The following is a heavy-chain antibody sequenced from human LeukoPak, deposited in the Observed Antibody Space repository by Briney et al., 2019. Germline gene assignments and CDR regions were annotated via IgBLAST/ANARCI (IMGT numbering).Heavy chain of an antibody. D-gene: IGHD2-21*01. CDR2: VYHTGIT. J-gene: IGHJ5*01. Sequence: SETLSLTCTVSGYSIGSGYYWGWIRQPPGKGLEWIGTVYHTGITYSNPSLKSRVTMSLDSSKNQFSLSLTSVTAAETAVYYCARERGHGGEQNWFDYWGQGTPVTVSS. CDR3: ARERGHGGEQNWFDY. V-gene: IGHV4-38-2*02. CDR1: GYSIGSGYY.